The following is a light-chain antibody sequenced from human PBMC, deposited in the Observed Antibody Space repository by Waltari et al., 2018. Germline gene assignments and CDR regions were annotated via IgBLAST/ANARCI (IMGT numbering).Light chain of an antibody. CDR3: QQSYNTPYT. V-gene: IGKV1-39*01. J-gene: IGKJ5*01. CDR2: AAS. Sequence: DIQMTQSPSSLSASVGDRLTITCRASQSISNYLDWYQQKPGKAPILLIYAASSLQSGVPSRFSGSGSGTDFTLTISSLQPEDFATYYCQQSYNTPYTFGQGTRLEIK. CDR1: QSISNY.